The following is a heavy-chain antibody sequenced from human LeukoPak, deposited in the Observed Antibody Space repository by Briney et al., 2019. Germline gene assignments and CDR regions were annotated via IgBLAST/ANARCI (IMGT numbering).Heavy chain of an antibody. D-gene: IGHD2-15*01. CDR2: ISYDGSNK. CDR1: GFTFSSYA. CDR3: ARVSVVVVADSYFDY. J-gene: IGHJ4*02. V-gene: IGHV3-30*04. Sequence: GGSLRLSCAASGFTFSSYAMHWVRQAPGKGLEWVAVISYDGSNKYYADSVKGRFTISRDNSKNTLYLQMNSLRAEDTAVYYCARVSVVVVADSYFDYWGQGTLVTASS.